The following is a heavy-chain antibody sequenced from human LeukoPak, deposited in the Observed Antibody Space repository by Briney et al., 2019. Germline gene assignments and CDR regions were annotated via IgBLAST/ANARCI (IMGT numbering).Heavy chain of an antibody. J-gene: IGHJ3*02. V-gene: IGHV4-4*07. D-gene: IGHD2-15*01. CDR2: IYTSGST. CDR3: ARGRLLGYCSGGSCFRAFDI. Sequence: PSETLSLTCTVSGGSISSYYWSWIRQPAGKGLEWIGRIYTSGSTNYNPSLKSRVTISVDTSKNQFSLKLSSVTAADTAVYYCARGRLLGYCSGGSCFRAFDIWGQGTMVTVSS. CDR1: GGSISSYY.